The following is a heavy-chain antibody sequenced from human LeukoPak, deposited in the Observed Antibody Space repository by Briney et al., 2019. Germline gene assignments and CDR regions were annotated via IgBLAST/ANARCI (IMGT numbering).Heavy chain of an antibody. D-gene: IGHD2-2*02. CDR2: ICSGGST. CDR3: ARGEMDIVVVPAGIAAAGTYTLPYYYYYYGMDV. J-gene: IGHJ6*02. Sequence: GGSLRLSCAASGFTVSSNYMSWVRQAPGKGLEWVSVICSGGSTYYADSVKGRFTISRDNSKNTLYLQMNSLRAEDTAVYYCARGEMDIVVVPAGIAAAGTYTLPYYYYYYGMDVWGQGTTVTVSS. CDR1: GFTVSSNY. V-gene: IGHV3-66*02.